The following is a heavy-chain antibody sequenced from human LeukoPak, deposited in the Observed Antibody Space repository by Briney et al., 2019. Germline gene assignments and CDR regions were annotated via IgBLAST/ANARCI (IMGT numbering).Heavy chain of an antibody. J-gene: IGHJ3*02. CDR1: GDSVSSNSAA. CDR2: TYYRSKWYN. D-gene: IGHD3-9*01. Sequence: SQTLSLTCAISGDSVSSNSAAWNWIRQSPSRGLEWLGRTYYRSKWYNDYAVSVKSRITINPDTSKNQFSLQLNSVTPEDTAVYYCARDFDDILTGYRHAFDIWGQGTMVTVSS. CDR3: ARDFDDILTGYRHAFDI. V-gene: IGHV6-1*01.